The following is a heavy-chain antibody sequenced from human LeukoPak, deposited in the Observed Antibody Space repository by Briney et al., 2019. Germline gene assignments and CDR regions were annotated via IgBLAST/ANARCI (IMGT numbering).Heavy chain of an antibody. V-gene: IGHV4-4*07. CDR3: ARDPRAYGSGSYYGDY. J-gene: IGHJ4*02. CDR1: GGSISSYY. D-gene: IGHD3-10*01. Sequence: SETLSLTCTVSGGSISSYYWSWIRQPAGKGLEWIGRIYTSGSTNYNPSLKSRVTMSVDTSKNQFSLKLSSVTAADTAVYYCARDPRAYGSGSYYGDYWGQGTLVTVSS. CDR2: IYTSGST.